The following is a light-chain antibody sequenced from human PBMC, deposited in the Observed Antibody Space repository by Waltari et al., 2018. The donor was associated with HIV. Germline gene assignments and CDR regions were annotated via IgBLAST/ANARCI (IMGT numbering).Light chain of an antibody. CDR3: CSYAGTYTFVV. Sequence: YQHHPGKAPNLILYDVSERPSGVPDRFSGSKSGNTASLTISGLQAEDEADYYCCSYAGTYTFVVFGGGTKLTVL. CDR2: DVS. J-gene: IGLJ2*01. V-gene: IGLV2-11*01.